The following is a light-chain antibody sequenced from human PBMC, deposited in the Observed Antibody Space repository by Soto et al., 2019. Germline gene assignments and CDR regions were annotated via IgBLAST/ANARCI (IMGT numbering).Light chain of an antibody. CDR2: DAS. CDR3: QQRSDWPST. Sequence: EIVLTQSPATLSLSPGERATLSCRASQSVSSYLAWYQQKPGQAPRLLIYDASNRATGIPARFSCSGSGTDFTLTISSLEPDDFAVDYGQQRSDWPSTFGGGTKVQIK. J-gene: IGKJ4*01. CDR1: QSVSSY. V-gene: IGKV3-11*01.